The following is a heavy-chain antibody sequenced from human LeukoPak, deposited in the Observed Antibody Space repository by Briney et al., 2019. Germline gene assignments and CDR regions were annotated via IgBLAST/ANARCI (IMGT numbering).Heavy chain of an antibody. CDR3: ARDFGTAFDI. V-gene: IGHV3-21*01. J-gene: IGHJ3*02. CDR2: ISGSSSYI. CDR1: GFTFSSYS. Sequence: KTGGSLRLSCAASGFTFSSYSMNWVRQAPGKGLEWVSSISGSSSYIYYADSVKGRFTISRDNAKNSLYLQMNSLRAEDTAVYYCARDFGTAFDIWGQGTMVTVSS. D-gene: IGHD1-14*01.